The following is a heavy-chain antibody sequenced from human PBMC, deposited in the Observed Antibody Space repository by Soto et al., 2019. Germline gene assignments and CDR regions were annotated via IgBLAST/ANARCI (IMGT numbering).Heavy chain of an antibody. Sequence: PGGSLRLSCAASGFTFSSYSMNWVRQAPGKGLEWVSYISSSSSTIYYADSVKGRFTISRDNAKNSLYLQMNSLRAEDTAVYYCASMGVTTDLGFDYWVQGTLVTVSS. CDR2: ISSSSSTI. CDR3: ASMGVTTDLGFDY. J-gene: IGHJ4*02. V-gene: IGHV3-48*01. CDR1: GFTFSSYS. D-gene: IGHD4-17*01.